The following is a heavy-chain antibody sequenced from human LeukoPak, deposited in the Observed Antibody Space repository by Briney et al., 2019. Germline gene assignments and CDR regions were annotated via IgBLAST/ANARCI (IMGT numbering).Heavy chain of an antibody. CDR1: GFTFSSYS. CDR2: IAADSSAI. J-gene: IGHJ6*02. CDR3: ARNAWKSYDSGRGRMDV. Sequence: GGSLRLSCAASGFTFSSYSMNWVRQASGKGLEWVSYIAADSSAIYYADSVRGRCTISRDNAKNSLHLQMNSLRAEDTAVYYCARNAWKSYDSGRGRMDVWGQGTTVTVSS. V-gene: IGHV3-48*01. D-gene: IGHD3-10*01.